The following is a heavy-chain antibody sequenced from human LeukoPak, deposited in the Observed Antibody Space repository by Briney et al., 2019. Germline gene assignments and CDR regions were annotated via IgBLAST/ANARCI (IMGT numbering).Heavy chain of an antibody. J-gene: IGHJ4*02. CDR3: ARGRGSWYGVYFDY. V-gene: IGHV3-7*01. Sequence: GGSLRLSCAASGFTFNNYWMSWVRQAPGKGLEWVANIKRDGSEKYYVDSVKGRFTISRDNAKNSLYLQLNSLRTEDTAVYYCARGRGSWYGVYFDYWGQGALVTVSS. CDR2: IKRDGSEK. CDR1: GFTFNNYW. D-gene: IGHD6-13*01.